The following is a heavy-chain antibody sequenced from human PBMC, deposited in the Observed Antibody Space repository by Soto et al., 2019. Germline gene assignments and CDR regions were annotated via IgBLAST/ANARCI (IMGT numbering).Heavy chain of an antibody. V-gene: IGHV3-64*01. D-gene: IGHD3-10*01. CDR1: GFTFSSYA. CDR3: ARDFTCYYASPESFDF. CDR2: ISSNGGNT. J-gene: IGHJ4*02. Sequence: PGGSLRLSCAASGFTFSSYAMHWVRQAPGKGLEYVSTISSNGGNTYYVNSVKGRFTISRDNSKNSLYLQLNSLRVEDTAVYYCARDFTCYYASPESFDFWGQGTLVTVSS.